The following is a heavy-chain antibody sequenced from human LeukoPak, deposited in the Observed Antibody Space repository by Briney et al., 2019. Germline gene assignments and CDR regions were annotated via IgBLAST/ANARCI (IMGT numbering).Heavy chain of an antibody. CDR2: IIPIFGTA. CDR1: GGTFSSHA. V-gene: IGHV1-69*13. Sequence: SVKVSCKASGGTFSSHAISWVRQAPGQGLEWMGGIIPIFGTANYAQKFQGRVTITADESTSTAYMELSSLRSEDTAVYYCAPDYYGSGSYYSRSWFDPWGQGTLVTVSS. D-gene: IGHD3-10*01. J-gene: IGHJ5*02. CDR3: APDYYGSGSYYSRSWFDP.